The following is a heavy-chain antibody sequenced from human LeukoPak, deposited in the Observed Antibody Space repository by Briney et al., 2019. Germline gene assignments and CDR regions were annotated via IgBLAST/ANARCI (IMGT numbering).Heavy chain of an antibody. CDR1: GYSFSTYR. J-gene: IGHJ4*02. CDR2: IYPGDSDT. CDR3: ARHDAAMDPFDY. D-gene: IGHD5-18*01. Sequence: GESLKISCKGSGYSFSTYRISWVRQMPGRGLEWMGIIYPGDSDTRYSPSFQGRLTISVDKSISTAYLQWRSLKASDTAMYYCARHDAAMDPFDYWGQGTLVTVSS. V-gene: IGHV5-51*01.